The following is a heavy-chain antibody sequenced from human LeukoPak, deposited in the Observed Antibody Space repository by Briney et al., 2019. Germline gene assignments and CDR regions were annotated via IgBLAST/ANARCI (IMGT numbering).Heavy chain of an antibody. V-gene: IGHV3-30-3*01. J-gene: IGHJ5*02. CDR1: GFAFSSYA. D-gene: IGHD4-17*01. CDR2: ISYDESNK. CDR3: ARDNYGVRGRWFDP. Sequence: GGSLRLSCAASGFAFSSYAMYWVRQAPGKGLEWVAVISYDESNKYYADSLEGRFTISRDNSKNTLYLQMNSLRAEDTAVYYCARDNYGVRGRWFDPWGQGTLVTVSS.